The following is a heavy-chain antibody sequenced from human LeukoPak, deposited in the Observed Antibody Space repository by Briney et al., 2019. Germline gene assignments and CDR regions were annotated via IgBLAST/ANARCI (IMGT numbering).Heavy chain of an antibody. J-gene: IGHJ4*02. CDR1: GYTFTGQY. D-gene: IGHD3-10*01. V-gene: IGHV1-2*02. Sequence: ASVKVSCKASGYTFTGQYLHWVRQAPGQGLEWMGWINPKSGGTNYAQKFQGRVTMTRDTSISTAYMELSSLRSDDTAVYYCASGSGTYSPDYWGQGTLVTVSS. CDR2: INPKSGGT. CDR3: ASGSGTYSPDY.